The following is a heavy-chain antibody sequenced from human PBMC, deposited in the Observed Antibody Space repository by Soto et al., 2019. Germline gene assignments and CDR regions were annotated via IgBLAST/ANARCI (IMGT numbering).Heavy chain of an antibody. Sequence: LSLTCTVSGGSISSGGYYWSWIRQHPGKGLEWIGYIYYSGSTYYNPSLKSRVTISVDTSKNQFSLKLSSVTAADTAVYYCATQSGRGYYYGMDVWGQGTTVTVSS. D-gene: IGHD1-26*01. V-gene: IGHV4-31*03. J-gene: IGHJ6*02. CDR2: IYYSGST. CDR3: ATQSGRGYYYGMDV. CDR1: GGSISSGGYY.